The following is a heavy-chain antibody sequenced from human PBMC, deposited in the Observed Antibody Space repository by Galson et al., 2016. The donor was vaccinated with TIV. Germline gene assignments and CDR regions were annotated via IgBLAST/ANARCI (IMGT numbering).Heavy chain of an antibody. V-gene: IGHV5-10-1*01. D-gene: IGHD3-3*01. Sequence: QSGAEVKKPGESLRISCKGSGHRFTSKWISWVRQMPGKGLEWMGKIDLSDSYTNYSPSFQGHVTLSVDKSISTAYLQWSSLRASDSAMYYCATSRDIESLLEIYGMDVCGQGTPVTVSS. CDR3: ATSRDIESLLEIYGMDV. CDR2: IDLSDSYT. CDR1: GHRFTSKW. J-gene: IGHJ6*02.